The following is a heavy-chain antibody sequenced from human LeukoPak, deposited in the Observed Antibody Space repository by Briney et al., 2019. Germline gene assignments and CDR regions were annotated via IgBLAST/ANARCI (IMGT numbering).Heavy chain of an antibody. Sequence: GASVKVSCKASGYTFTGYYIHWVRQAHGQGLEWMGWINPNSGGTNYAQKFQGRVTMTRDTSNSTDYMELSRLRSDDTAVYYCARSLSPGDYVANWFDPWGQGTLVTVSS. CDR3: ARSLSPGDYVANWFDP. CDR1: GYTFTGYY. D-gene: IGHD4-17*01. J-gene: IGHJ5*02. CDR2: INPNSGGT. V-gene: IGHV1-2*02.